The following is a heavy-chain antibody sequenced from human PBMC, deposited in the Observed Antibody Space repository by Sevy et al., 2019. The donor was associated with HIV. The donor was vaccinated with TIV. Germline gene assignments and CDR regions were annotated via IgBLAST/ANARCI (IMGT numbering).Heavy chain of an antibody. CDR1: GFNFRSYW. V-gene: IGHV3-7*01. Sequence: GGSLRLSCAASGFNFRSYWMTWVRQAPGKGLEWVANINQDGSEENYVDPVKGRLTIFRDNAKNSLFLQLNSLRAEDTSVYYCARTGSYADTYYYYYAMDVWGQGATVTVSS. J-gene: IGHJ6*02. D-gene: IGHD3-16*01. CDR3: ARTGSYADTYYYYYAMDV. CDR2: INQDGSEE.